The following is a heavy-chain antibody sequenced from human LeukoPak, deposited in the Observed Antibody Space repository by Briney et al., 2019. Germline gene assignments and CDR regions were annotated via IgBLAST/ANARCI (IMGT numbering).Heavy chain of an antibody. CDR2: INWNGGST. CDR3: ARGDYYGSGSSGGDY. D-gene: IGHD3-10*01. CDR1: GFTFDDYG. Sequence: GGSLRLSCAASGFTFDDYGTSWVRQAPGKGLGWVSGINWNGGSTGYADSVKGRFTISRDNAKNSLYLQMNSLRAEDTALYYCARGDYYGSGSSGGDYWGQGTLVTVSS. J-gene: IGHJ4*02. V-gene: IGHV3-20*04.